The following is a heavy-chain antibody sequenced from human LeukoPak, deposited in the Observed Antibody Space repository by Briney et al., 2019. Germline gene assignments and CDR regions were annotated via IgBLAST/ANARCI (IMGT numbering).Heavy chain of an antibody. V-gene: IGHV3-23*01. D-gene: IGHD3-3*01. CDR2: ISGSGGST. CDR3: AKSQYDFWSGYSDFDY. CDR1: GFTFSSYA. Sequence: PGGSLRLSCAASGFTFSSYAMSWVRQAPGKGLEWVSAISGSGGSTYYADSVKGRFTISRDNSKNTLYLQMNSLRAEDTAVYYCAKSQYDFWSGYSDFDYWGQGTLVTVSS. J-gene: IGHJ4*02.